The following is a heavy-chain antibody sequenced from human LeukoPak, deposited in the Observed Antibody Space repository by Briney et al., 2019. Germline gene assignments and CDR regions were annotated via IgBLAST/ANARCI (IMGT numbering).Heavy chain of an antibody. Sequence: GGSLRLSCAASGFTFSTYGMHWVRQAPGKGLEWVAVISYDGSNEYYADSVKGRFTISRDNSKNTLYLQMSILRAEDTAVYYCAKEFNRGLPDYWGQGTLVTVPS. CDR3: AKEFNRGLPDY. CDR2: ISYDGSNE. V-gene: IGHV3-30*18. CDR1: GFTFSTYG. D-gene: IGHD2-21*01. J-gene: IGHJ4*02.